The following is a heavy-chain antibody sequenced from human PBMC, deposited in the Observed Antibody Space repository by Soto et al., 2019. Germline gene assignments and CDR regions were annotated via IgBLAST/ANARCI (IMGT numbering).Heavy chain of an antibody. J-gene: IGHJ4*02. CDR1: GFTFSSYA. D-gene: IGHD6-19*01. CDR2: ISGSGGST. V-gene: IGHV3-23*01. Sequence: EVQLLESGGGLVQPGGSLRLSCAASGFTFSSYAMRWVRQAPGKGLEWVSAISGSGGSTYYADSVKGRFTISRDNSKNTLYLQRNGLRAEDTAVYYCARRGSGGYYDYWGQGTLVTVSS. CDR3: ARRGSGGYYDY.